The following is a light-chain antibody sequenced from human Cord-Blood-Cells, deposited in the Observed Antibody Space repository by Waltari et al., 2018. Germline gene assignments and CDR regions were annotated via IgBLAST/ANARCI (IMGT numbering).Light chain of an antibody. CDR2: AAP. CDR3: QQSYSTPYT. CDR1: QSISSY. J-gene: IGKJ2*01. V-gene: IGKV1-39*01. Sequence: DIQITQSPSSLSASVGDRVTINCRASQSISSYLNWYQQKPGKAPKLLIYAAPSLQSGVPSRFSGSGSGTDFTLTISSLQPEDFATYYCQQSYSTPYTFGQGTKLEIK.